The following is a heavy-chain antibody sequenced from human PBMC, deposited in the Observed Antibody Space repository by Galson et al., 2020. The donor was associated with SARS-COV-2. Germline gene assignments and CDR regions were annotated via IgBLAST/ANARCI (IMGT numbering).Heavy chain of an antibody. D-gene: IGHD3-16*02. Sequence: ASVQVSCKASGYTFTRYNMHWVRQTPEQGLERKGIINPSSGRTSYAQKFQSRVTMPKDTSTRTVYMELSSLRSEDTAVYYCARDFMITFGGVIVQYAYYCDYWGQGTLVTVSS. CDR2: INPSSGRT. V-gene: IGHV1-46*03. CDR3: ARDFMITFGGVIVQYAYYCDY. CDR1: GYTFTRYN. J-gene: IGHJ4*02.